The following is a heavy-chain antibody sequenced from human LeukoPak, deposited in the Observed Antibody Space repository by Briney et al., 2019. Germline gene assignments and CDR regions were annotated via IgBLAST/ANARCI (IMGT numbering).Heavy chain of an antibody. Sequence: PGGSLRLSCAASGFTFSSYAMSWVRQAPGKGLERVSAISGSGGSTYYADSVKGRSTISRDNSKNTLYLQMNSLRAEDTAVYYCASQRPYMGPVFDYWGQGTLVTVSS. CDR2: ISGSGGST. D-gene: IGHD1-26*01. CDR3: ASQRPYMGPVFDY. V-gene: IGHV3-23*01. CDR1: GFTFSSYA. J-gene: IGHJ4*02.